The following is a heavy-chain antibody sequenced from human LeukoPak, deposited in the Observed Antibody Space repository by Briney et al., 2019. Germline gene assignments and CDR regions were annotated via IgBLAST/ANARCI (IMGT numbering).Heavy chain of an antibody. CDR1: GGSISSYY. CDR2: IYTSGRT. J-gene: IGHJ3*02. V-gene: IGHV4-4*07. Sequence: PSETLSLTCSVSGGSISSYYWSWIRQPAGKGLEWIGRIYTSGRTYYNPSLKSRVTISVDTSKNQFSLKLSSVTAADTAVYYCARVSGITMIVVVNSDAFDIWGQGTMVTVSS. CDR3: ARVSGITMIVVVNSDAFDI. D-gene: IGHD3-22*01.